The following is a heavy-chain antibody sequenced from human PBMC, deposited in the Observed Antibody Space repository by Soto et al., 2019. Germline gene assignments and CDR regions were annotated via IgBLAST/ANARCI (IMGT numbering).Heavy chain of an antibody. Sequence: EVQLVESGGGLVKPGGSLRLSCAASGFTFSSYSMNWVRQAPGKGLEWVASISSSSSYIYYANSVKGRFTISRDNAKNSLYLQMNSLRAEDTAVYYCARVRIGSYVAFDLWGQGTMVTVSS. D-gene: IGHD1-26*01. V-gene: IGHV3-21*01. CDR2: ISSSSSYI. CDR3: ARVRIGSYVAFDL. J-gene: IGHJ3*01. CDR1: GFTFSSYS.